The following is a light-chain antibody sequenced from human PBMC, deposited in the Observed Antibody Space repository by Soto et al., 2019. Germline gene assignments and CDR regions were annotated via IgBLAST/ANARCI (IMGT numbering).Light chain of an antibody. CDR1: ISDVGGHNS. Sequence: QSVLTQPSSVSGSPGPSITISCTGTISDVGGHNSVSWYRQDPGKAPKLMIYDVSNRPSGVSDRFSGSKSGNTASLTISGLQIEDEADYYCSSFTSSLTYVFGTGTKVTVL. V-gene: IGLV2-14*01. J-gene: IGLJ1*01. CDR2: DVS. CDR3: SSFTSSLTYV.